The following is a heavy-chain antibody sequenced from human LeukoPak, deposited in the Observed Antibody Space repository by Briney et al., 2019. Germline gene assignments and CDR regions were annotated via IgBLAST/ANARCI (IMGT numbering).Heavy chain of an antibody. D-gene: IGHD5-18*01. CDR3: AKDYYSYGLDS. V-gene: IGHV3-30*02. J-gene: IGHJ4*02. Sequence: GGSLRLSCAASGFIFRTYGMHWVRQAPGKGLEWVAFIPYDGSNKYYSDSVKGRFTISRDNSKNTLFLQMTSLRGEDTAVYHCAKDYYSYGLDSWGQGTLVTVSS. CDR2: IPYDGSNK. CDR1: GFIFRTYG.